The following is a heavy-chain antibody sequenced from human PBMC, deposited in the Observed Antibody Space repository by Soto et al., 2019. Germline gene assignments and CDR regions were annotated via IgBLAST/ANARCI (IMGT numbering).Heavy chain of an antibody. V-gene: IGHV5-10-1*01. CDR2: IDPSDSYT. CDR1: GYSFTSYW. D-gene: IGHD3-22*01. J-gene: IGHJ4*02. Sequence: GESLKISCKGSGYSFTSYWISWVRQMPGKGLEWMGRIDPSDSYTNYSPSFQGHVTISADKSISTAYLQWSSLKVSDTAMYYCASAVRDSSGFANYWGQGTLVTVSS. CDR3: ASAVRDSSGFANY.